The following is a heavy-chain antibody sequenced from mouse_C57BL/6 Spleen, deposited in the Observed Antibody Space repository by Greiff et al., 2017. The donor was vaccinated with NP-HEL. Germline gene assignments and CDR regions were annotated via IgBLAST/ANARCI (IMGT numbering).Heavy chain of an antibody. D-gene: IGHD2-1*01. J-gene: IGHJ1*03. Sequence: EVMLVESGGGLVQPGGSLSLSCAASGFTFTDYYMSWVRQPPGKALEWLGFIRNKANGYTTEYSASVKGRFTISRDNSQSILYLQMNALRAEDSATYYCARSFYEGKYDWYFDVWGTGTTVTVSS. CDR3: ARSFYEGKYDWYFDV. CDR1: GFTFTDYY. CDR2: IRNKANGYTT. V-gene: IGHV7-3*01.